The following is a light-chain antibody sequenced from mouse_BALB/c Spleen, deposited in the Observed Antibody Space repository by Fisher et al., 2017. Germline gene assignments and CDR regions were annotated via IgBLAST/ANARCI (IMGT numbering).Light chain of an antibody. CDR1: SSVSY. CDR2: DTS. V-gene: IGKV4-55*01. Sequence: IVLTQSPAIMSASPGEKVTMTCSASSSVSYMYWYQQKPGSSPRLLIYDTSNLASGVPVRFSGSGSRTDFTLTINPVEADDVATYYCQQSNEDPLTFGAGTKLELK. J-gene: IGKJ5*01. CDR3: QQSNEDPLT.